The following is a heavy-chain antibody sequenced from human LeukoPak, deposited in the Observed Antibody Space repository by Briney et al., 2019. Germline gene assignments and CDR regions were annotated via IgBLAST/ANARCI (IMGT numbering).Heavy chain of an antibody. J-gene: IGHJ5*02. V-gene: IGHV4-34*01. CDR3: ARDGTRGYDYVWGSYRSSKNWFDP. CDR2: INHREST. D-gene: IGHD3-16*02. Sequence: SETLSLTCAVYGGSFIGYYWSWIRQPPGKGLEWIGEINHRESTNYNPSLKSRVTISVDTSKNQFSLKLSSVTAADTAVYYCARDGTRGYDYVWGSYRSSKNWFDPWGQGTLVTVSS. CDR1: GGSFIGYY.